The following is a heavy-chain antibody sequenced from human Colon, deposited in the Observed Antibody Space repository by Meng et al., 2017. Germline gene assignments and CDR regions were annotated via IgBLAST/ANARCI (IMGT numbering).Heavy chain of an antibody. CDR2: IYYTGNT. D-gene: IGHD2-21*02. J-gene: IGHJ5*02. Sequence: QGQLQGSGPGLVRPSETLSLPCTVSGAPVSSGDYYWSWIRQPPGKGLEWLGYIYYTGNTNYNPSLKNRVTISLDTSNNQFSLKLTSMTAADAAIYYCVRVNGDFDEAWFDPWGQGTLVTVSS. CDR3: VRVNGDFDEAWFDP. V-gene: IGHV4-61*08. CDR1: GAPVSSGDYY.